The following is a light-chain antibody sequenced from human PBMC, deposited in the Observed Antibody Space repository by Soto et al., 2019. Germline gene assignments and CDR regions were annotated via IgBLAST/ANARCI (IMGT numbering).Light chain of an antibody. CDR1: QGISSA. V-gene: IGKV1-13*02. CDR2: DAS. CDR3: QQFNSYPQT. Sequence: AIQLTQSPSSLSASVGDRVTITCRASQGISSALAWYQQKPGKAPKLLIYDASSLESGVPSRFSGSGSGTEFTLTISSLQPEDFAAYYCQQFNSYPQTFGQGTKVEIK. J-gene: IGKJ1*01.